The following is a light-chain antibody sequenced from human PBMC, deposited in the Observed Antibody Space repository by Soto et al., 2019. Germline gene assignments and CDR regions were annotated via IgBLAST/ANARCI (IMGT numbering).Light chain of an antibody. CDR2: AAS. J-gene: IGKJ5*01. CDR1: QTFSKNY. V-gene: IGKV3-20*01. CDR3: QQYAVSPIT. Sequence: EIVLTQSPVTLSLSPGEGATLSCRASQTFSKNYLAWYQQKAGQAPRLVIYAASTRATGIPDRFSGSGSGTDFTLTISRLEPEDFAVFYCQQYAVSPITCGQGTRLXI.